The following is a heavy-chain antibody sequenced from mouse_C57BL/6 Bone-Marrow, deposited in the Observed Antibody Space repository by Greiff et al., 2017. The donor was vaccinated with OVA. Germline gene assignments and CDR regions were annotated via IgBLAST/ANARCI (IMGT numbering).Heavy chain of an antibody. J-gene: IGHJ4*01. CDR2: ISNGGGST. V-gene: IGHV5-12*01. Sequence: EVQVVESGGGLVQPGGSLKLSCAASGFTFSDYYMYWVRQTPEQRLEWVAYISNGGGSTYYTDTVKGRSTISRDNAKNTLYLQMSRLKSEDTAMYYCAREICMDYWGQGTAVTVSS. CDR3: AREICMDY. CDR1: GFTFSDYY.